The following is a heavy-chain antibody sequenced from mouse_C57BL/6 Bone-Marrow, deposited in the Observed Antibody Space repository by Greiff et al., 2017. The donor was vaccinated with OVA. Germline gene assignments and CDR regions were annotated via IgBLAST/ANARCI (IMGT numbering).Heavy chain of an antibody. J-gene: IGHJ2*01. V-gene: IGHV1-72*01. CDR2: IDPNSGGT. Sequence: QVQLKQPGPELVKPGASVKLSCKASGYTFTSYWMHWVKQRPGQGLEWIGRIDPNSGGTKYNEKFKSKATLTVDKPSSTAYMQLSSLTSEDSAVYYCARGRFRYYFDYWGQGTTLTVSS. CDR1: GYTFTSYW. CDR3: ARGRFRYYFDY. D-gene: IGHD2-14*01.